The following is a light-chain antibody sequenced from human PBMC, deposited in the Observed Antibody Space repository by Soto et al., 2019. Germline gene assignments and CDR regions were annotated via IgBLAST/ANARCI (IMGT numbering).Light chain of an antibody. CDR2: AAS. CDR3: QQYNNWPET. CDR1: QSVSSN. Sequence: IVMTQSPATLSVSPGVRATLSCRASQSVSSNLAWYQQKPGQAPRLLIYAASTRATGIPARFSGSGSGTEFTLTISSLQSEDFAVYYCQQYNNWPETFGQGTKVEI. V-gene: IGKV3-15*01. J-gene: IGKJ1*01.